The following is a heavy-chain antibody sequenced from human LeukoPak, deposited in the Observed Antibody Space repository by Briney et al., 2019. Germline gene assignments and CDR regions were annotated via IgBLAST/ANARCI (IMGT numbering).Heavy chain of an antibody. D-gene: IGHD5-12*01. V-gene: IGHV3-21*01. CDR1: GFTFSSYS. CDR3: ARDQGVAATIIDY. J-gene: IGHJ4*02. Sequence: NPGGSLRLSCAASGFTFSSYSMNWVRQAPGKGLEWVSSISSSSSYIYYADSVKGRFTISRDNAKNSLYLQMNSLRAEDTAVYYCARDQGVAATIIDYWGQGTLVTVSS. CDR2: ISSSSSYI.